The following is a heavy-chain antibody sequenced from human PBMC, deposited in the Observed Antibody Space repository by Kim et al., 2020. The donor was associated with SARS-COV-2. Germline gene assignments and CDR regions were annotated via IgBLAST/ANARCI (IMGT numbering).Heavy chain of an antibody. V-gene: IGHV1-69*04. D-gene: IGHD2-15*01. Sequence: SVKVSCKASGGTFSSYAISWVGQAPGQGLEWMGRIIPILGIKNNAKKFQGRATIPPDKPPSTANMELSSLSSGDTPVYYCVSSPDGYCSGGSCSIGCDP. CDR3: VSSPDGYCSGGSCSIGCDP. CDR2: IIPILGIK. CDR1: GGTFSSYA. J-gene: IGHJ5*02.